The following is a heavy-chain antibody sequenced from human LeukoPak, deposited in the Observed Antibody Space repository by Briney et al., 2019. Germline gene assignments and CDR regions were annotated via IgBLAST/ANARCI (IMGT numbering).Heavy chain of an antibody. J-gene: IGHJ6*03. CDR1: GYSFTSYW. CDR3: ARSYQMVYNYTDV. Sequence: GESLKISCKGSGYSFTSYWIAWVRQMPGKGLEWMGIIYPADSDTRYSPSFQGQVTISADKSISTAYLQWSSLKASDTAMYYCARSYQMVYNYTDVWGKGTTVTVSS. CDR2: IYPADSDT. V-gene: IGHV5-51*01. D-gene: IGHD6-13*01.